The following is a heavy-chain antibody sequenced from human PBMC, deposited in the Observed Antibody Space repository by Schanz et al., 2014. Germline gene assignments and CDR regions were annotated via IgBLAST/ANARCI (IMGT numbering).Heavy chain of an antibody. J-gene: IGHJ4*02. D-gene: IGHD3-9*01. Sequence: EVQLVESGGGLVKPGGSLRLSCEASKFTFSSYKMNWVRQAPGKGLEWVSSISSSGSYIHYADSVKGRFTISRDNAKNTLYLQMNSLRAEDTAVYYCARDSRPNYDFLTAYYSIDYWGQGTLVTVSS. CDR3: ARDSRPNYDFLTAYYSIDY. CDR1: KFTFSSYK. V-gene: IGHV3-21*01. CDR2: ISSSGSYI.